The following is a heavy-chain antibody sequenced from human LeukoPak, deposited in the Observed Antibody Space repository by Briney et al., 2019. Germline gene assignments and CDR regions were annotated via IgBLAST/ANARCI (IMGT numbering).Heavy chain of an antibody. J-gene: IGHJ5*02. D-gene: IGHD3-9*01. V-gene: IGHV3-11*05. CDR3: ARAYYDILTGYYGGFDP. CDR2: ISSSSSYT. Sequence: GGSLRLSCAASGFTFSDYYMSWIRQAPGKGLEWVSYISSSSSYTNYADSVKGRFTISRDNAKNSLYLQMNSLRAEDTAVYYCARAYYDILTGYYGGFDPWGQGTLVTVSS. CDR1: GFTFSDYY.